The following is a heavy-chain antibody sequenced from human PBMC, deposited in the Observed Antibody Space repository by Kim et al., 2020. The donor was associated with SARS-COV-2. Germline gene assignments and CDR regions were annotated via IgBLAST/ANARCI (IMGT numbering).Heavy chain of an antibody. D-gene: IGHD3-10*01. V-gene: IGHV3-30*04. Sequence: GGSLRLSCAASGFTFSSYAMHWVRQAPGKGLEWVAVISYDGSNKYYADSVKGRFTISRDNSKNTLYLQMNSLRAEDTAVYYCARDPSKLLWFGELLSPRYWFDPWGQGTLVTVSS. CDR3: ARDPSKLLWFGELLSPRYWFDP. J-gene: IGHJ5*02. CDR1: GFTFSSYA. CDR2: ISYDGSNK.